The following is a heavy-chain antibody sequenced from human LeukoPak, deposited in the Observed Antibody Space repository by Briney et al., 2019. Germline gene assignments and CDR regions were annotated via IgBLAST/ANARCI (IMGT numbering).Heavy chain of an antibody. Sequence: GGSLRLSCAASGFTFSTSWMHWVRQAPGKGLVWVSRINSDGKGTNYADFVKGRFTISRDNAKNSLYLQMNSLRAEDTAVHYCVRDMGYYDKVWGQGTLVTVSS. CDR2: INSDGKGT. D-gene: IGHD3-22*01. CDR1: GFTFSTSW. V-gene: IGHV3-74*01. J-gene: IGHJ4*02. CDR3: VRDMGYYDKV.